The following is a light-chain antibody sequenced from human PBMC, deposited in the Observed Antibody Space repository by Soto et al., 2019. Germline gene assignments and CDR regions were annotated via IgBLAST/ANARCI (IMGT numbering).Light chain of an antibody. J-gene: IGKJ1*01. CDR2: DAS. CDR3: QQYGSSPRT. V-gene: IGKV3-20*01. Sequence: PGVRATLSCRASQSVSSSYLAWYQQKPGQAPRLLIYDASSRATGIPDRFSGSGSGTDFTLTISRLEPEDFAVYYCQQYGSSPRTFGQGTKVEIK. CDR1: QSVSSSY.